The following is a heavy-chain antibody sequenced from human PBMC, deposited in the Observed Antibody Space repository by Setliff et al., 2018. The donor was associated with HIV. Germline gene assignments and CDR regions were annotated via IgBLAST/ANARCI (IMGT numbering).Heavy chain of an antibody. J-gene: IGHJ3*01. CDR1: GGSFTNYF. V-gene: IGHV4-34*01. CDR2: INHSGRT. CDR3: AREDTTGYYSLSAFDV. D-gene: IGHD3-22*01. Sequence: SETLSLTCAVYGGSFTNYFWSWIRQSPGKGLEWIGEINHSGRTKYNPSLKSRVTMSVDTSKNQFSLKLKSVTAADTAVYYCAREDTTGYYSLSAFDVWGQGTLVTVSS.